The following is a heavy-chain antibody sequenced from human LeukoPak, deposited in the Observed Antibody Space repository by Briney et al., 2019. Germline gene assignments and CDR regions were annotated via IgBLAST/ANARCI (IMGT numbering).Heavy chain of an antibody. D-gene: IGHD6-6*01. CDR3: ARDLVQQLEVPYYGMDV. J-gene: IGHJ6*02. CDR1: GFTFSSYE. V-gene: IGHV3-48*03. CDR2: ISSSGSTI. Sequence: PGGSLRLSCAASGFTFSSYEMNWVRQAPGKGLEWVSYISSSGSTIYYADSVKGQFTISRDNAKNSLYLQMNSLRAEDTAVYYCARDLVQQLEVPYYGMDVWGQGTTVTVSS.